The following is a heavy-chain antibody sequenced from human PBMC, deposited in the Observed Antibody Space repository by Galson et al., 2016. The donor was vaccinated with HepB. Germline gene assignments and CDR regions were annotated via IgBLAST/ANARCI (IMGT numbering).Heavy chain of an antibody. CDR3: ARDEKRASYDFDS. D-gene: IGHD6-25*01. CDR2: TYYRSRWYN. CDR1: GDSVSSNTAA. V-gene: IGHV6-1*01. J-gene: IGHJ4*02. Sequence: CAISGDSVSSNTAAWDWIRQSPSRGLEWLGRTYYRSRWYNDYAESVKGRITVTPDTSKNQFSLHLNSVTPEDTAVYYCARDEKRASYDFDSWGQGTLVTVAS.